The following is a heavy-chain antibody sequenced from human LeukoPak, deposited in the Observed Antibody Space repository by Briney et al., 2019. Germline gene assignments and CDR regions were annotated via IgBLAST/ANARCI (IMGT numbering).Heavy chain of an antibody. D-gene: IGHD1-26*01. J-gene: IGHJ4*02. Sequence: GGSLRLSCAASGFTFSNCAMHWVRQAPGKGLEWVAVISYDGSNKYYADSVKGRFTISRDNSKNTLYLQMNSLRAEDTAVYYCAKKGGTTVLDYWGQGTLVTVSS. V-gene: IGHV3-30*18. CDR2: ISYDGSNK. CDR3: AKKGGTTVLDY. CDR1: GFTFSNCA.